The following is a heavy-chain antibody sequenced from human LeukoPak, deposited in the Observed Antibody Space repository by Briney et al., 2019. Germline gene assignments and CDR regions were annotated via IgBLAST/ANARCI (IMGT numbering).Heavy chain of an antibody. J-gene: IGHJ4*02. D-gene: IGHD3-22*01. CDR2: ISYDGSNK. Sequence: GGSLRLSCAASGFTFSSYAMHWVRQAPGKGLEWVAVISYDGSNKYYAGSVKGRFTISRDNSKNTLYLQMNSLRAEDTAVYYCASLHSNYYDSSGQFDYWGQGTLVTVSS. CDR1: GFTFSSYA. CDR3: ASLHSNYYDSSGQFDY. V-gene: IGHV3-30-3*01.